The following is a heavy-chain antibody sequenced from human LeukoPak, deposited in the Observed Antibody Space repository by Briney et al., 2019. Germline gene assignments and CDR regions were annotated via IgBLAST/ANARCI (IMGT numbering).Heavy chain of an antibody. CDR1: GYSFTSYW. J-gene: IGHJ4*02. CDR3: ARLRYSSTWYRFDYFDY. V-gene: IGHV5-51*01. D-gene: IGHD6-13*01. CDR2: IYPGDSDT. Sequence: GESLKISCKGSGYSFTSYWIGWVRQIPGKGLEWMGSIYPGDSDTRYSPSFQGQVTISADKSISTAYLQWSSLKASDTAMYYCARLRYSSTWYRFDYFDYWGQGTLVTVSS.